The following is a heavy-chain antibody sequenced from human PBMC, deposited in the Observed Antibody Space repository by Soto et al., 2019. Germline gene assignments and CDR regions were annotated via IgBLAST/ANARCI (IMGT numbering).Heavy chain of an antibody. Sequence: QVQLQESGPGLVKPSETLSLTCTVSGGSISSYYWSWIRQPPGKGLEWNGYIYYSGSTYYDTSLKSRVTISVYTSKNQFSLKLSSVTAADTAVYYCARRWGTYFDFWGQGTLVTVSS. J-gene: IGHJ4*02. CDR1: GGSISSYY. CDR3: ARRWGTYFDF. D-gene: IGHD7-27*01. CDR2: IYYSGST. V-gene: IGHV4-59*01.